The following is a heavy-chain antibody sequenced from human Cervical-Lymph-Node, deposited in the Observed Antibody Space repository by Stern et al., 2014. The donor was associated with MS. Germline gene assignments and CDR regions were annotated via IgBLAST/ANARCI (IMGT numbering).Heavy chain of an antibody. V-gene: IGHV3-53*01. Sequence: VQLVESGGGVIQPGGSLRLSCTASGFTVSRDYMTWVRQAPGKGLEWVSLITNVGSTSYTDSVKGRFTISRDDSKNTVYLHMTSLRAEDTAMYYCARDTSSPERSDWWGQGTLVTVSS. CDR2: ITNVGST. D-gene: IGHD1-1*01. J-gene: IGHJ4*02. CDR3: ARDTSSPERSDW. CDR1: GFTVSRDY.